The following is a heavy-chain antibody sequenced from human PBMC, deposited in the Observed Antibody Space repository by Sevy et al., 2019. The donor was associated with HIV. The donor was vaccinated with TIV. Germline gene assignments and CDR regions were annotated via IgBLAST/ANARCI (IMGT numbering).Heavy chain of an antibody. J-gene: IGHJ5*02. CDR1: GYTFTSYG. CDR2: MSTYNSMI. V-gene: IGHV1-18*01. Sequence: ASVKVSCKTFGYTFTSYGISWVRQAPGQGLEWMGWMSTYNSMINYAQKFQGRVTMTTDTSTSTAYMELRSLRSDDTALYYCARSTQVAGRSNWFDPWGQGTLVTVSS. D-gene: IGHD6-19*01. CDR3: ARSTQVAGRSNWFDP.